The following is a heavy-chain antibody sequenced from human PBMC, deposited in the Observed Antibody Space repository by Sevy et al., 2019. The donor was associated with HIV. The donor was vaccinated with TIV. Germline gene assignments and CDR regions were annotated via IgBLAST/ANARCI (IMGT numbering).Heavy chain of an antibody. CDR3: AKMGSTTVTTSDAFDL. Sequence: GGSLRLSCMASGFTFSSSGMHWVRQGPGKGLQWVTFIRYDGSTKYYRESVKGRFTVSRDNSKNTLYLQMNSVRPEDTVVYYCAKMGSTTVTTSDAFDLWGQGTMVTVSS. D-gene: IGHD4-17*01. V-gene: IGHV3-30*02. CDR1: GFTFSSSG. CDR2: IRYDGSTK. J-gene: IGHJ3*01.